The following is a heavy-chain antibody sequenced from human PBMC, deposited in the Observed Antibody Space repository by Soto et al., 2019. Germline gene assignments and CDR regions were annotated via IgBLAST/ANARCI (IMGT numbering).Heavy chain of an antibody. CDR2: IKPDGTAQ. D-gene: IGHD1-26*01. J-gene: IGHJ5*02. CDR1: GFTFSNFW. CDR3: GAWDISNNP. Sequence: QPGGSLRLTCVASGFTFSNFWMNWVRQTPGKGLEWVANIKPDGTAQAYVDSVKGRFTVSRDNAKNSLYLQMNSLRADDTAIYFCGAWDISNNPWGQGTLVTVSS. V-gene: IGHV3-7*01.